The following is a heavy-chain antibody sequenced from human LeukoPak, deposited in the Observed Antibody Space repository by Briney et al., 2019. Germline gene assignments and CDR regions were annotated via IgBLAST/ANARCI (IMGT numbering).Heavy chain of an antibody. V-gene: IGHV3-21*01. D-gene: IGHD2-2*01. CDR3: ARRYCSTTNCYAFDS. Sequence: GGSLRLSCAASGFTFSSYSMNWVRQAPGKGLEWVSSISSSSSYIYYADSVKGRFTISRDNAKNSLYLQMNSLRAEDTAMYYCARRYCSTTNCYAFDSWGQGTLVTVSS. CDR2: ISSSSSYI. CDR1: GFTFSSYS. J-gene: IGHJ4*02.